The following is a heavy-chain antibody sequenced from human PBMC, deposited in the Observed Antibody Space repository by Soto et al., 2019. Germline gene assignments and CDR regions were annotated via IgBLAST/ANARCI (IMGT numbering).Heavy chain of an antibody. Sequence: PAETLSLTCAVYGGSFSGYYWSWIRQPPEKGQGRIGEINHNGSTNYNPSLKSRVTISVDTSKNQFSLKLSSVTAADTAVYYCARGGNSYGSGSYYPHYYYGMDVWGQGTTVTVSS. J-gene: IGHJ6*02. CDR2: INHNGST. D-gene: IGHD3-10*01. CDR1: GGSFSGYY. V-gene: IGHV4-34*01. CDR3: ARGGNSYGSGSYYPHYYYGMDV.